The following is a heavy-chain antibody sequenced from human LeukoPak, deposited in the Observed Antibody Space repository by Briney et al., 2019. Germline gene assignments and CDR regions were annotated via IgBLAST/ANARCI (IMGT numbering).Heavy chain of an antibody. CDR1: GFEFSIHD. Sequence: GGSLRLSCVVSGFEFSIHDMSWGRQAPGKGPEWVSSISGRGTDTYYRDSVKGRFTISRDTSKNTLYMQMNNLRVEDTALYYCVKGFHFDWWGQGTLVTVSS. CDR2: ISGRGTDT. J-gene: IGHJ4*02. V-gene: IGHV3-23*01. CDR3: VKGFHFDW.